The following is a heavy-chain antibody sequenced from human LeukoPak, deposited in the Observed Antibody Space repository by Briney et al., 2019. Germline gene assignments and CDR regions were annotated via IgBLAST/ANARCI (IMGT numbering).Heavy chain of an antibody. CDR1: GFTFSSYA. CDR2: IWYDGSNK. V-gene: IGHV3-33*01. CDR3: AREPYDSSGYYYFDY. D-gene: IGHD3-22*01. Sequence: GGSLRLSCAASGFTFSSYAMHWVRQAPGKGLEWVAVIWYDGSNKYYADSVKGRFTVSRDNSKNTLYLQMNSLRAEDTAVYYCAREPYDSSGYYYFDYWGQGTLVTVSS. J-gene: IGHJ4*02.